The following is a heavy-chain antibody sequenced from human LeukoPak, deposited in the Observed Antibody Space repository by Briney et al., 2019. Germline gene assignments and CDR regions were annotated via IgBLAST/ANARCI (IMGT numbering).Heavy chain of an antibody. CDR1: GYTFTSYA. D-gene: IGHD6-13*01. CDR3: GRGSAGGSVFDI. J-gene: IGHJ3*02. V-gene: IGHV1-18*04. CDR2: ISAYNGNT. Sequence: ASVKLSCTASGYTFTSYAISWVRQAPGQGLEWKGWISAYNGNTNYAQTLQGRITMTTDTSTNTAYMELSSLRSDDTAVYYCGRGSAGGSVFDIWGQGTMVTVSS.